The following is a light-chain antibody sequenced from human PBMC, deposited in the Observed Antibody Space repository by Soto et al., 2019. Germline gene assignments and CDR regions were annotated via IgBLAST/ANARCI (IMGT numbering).Light chain of an antibody. Sequence: QSALTQPRSVSGSPGQSVTISCTGSSSDVGAYNFVSWYQQHPGKAHKLIIYDVSKRPSGVPDRFSASKSGNTASLTISGLQAEDESDYYCYSYAGSYTWVFGGGTKVTVL. J-gene: IGLJ3*02. CDR1: SSDVGAYNF. CDR2: DVS. V-gene: IGLV2-11*01. CDR3: YSYAGSYTWV.